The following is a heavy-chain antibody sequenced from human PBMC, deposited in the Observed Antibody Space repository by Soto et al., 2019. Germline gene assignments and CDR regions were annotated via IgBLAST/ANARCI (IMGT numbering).Heavy chain of an antibody. D-gene: IGHD2-15*01. Sequence: GGSLRLSCVASGFTSSSYAMHWVRQAPGKGLEWVAVISYDGSNKYYADSVKGRFTISRDNSKNTLYLQMNSLRAEDTAVYYCARVWGGSYYLTSVPCYGMDVWGQGTTVTVSS. CDR3: ARVWGGSYYLTSVPCYGMDV. CDR1: GFTSSSYA. CDR2: ISYDGSNK. J-gene: IGHJ6*02. V-gene: IGHV3-30-3*01.